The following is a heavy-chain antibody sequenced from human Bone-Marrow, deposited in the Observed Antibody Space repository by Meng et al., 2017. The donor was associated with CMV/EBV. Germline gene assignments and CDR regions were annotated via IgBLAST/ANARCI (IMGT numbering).Heavy chain of an antibody. CDR1: GFTVSSNY. CDR2: IYSGGST. CDR3: AKDVVVVPRGYGMDV. V-gene: IGHV3-53*05. Sequence: GESLKISCAASGFTVSSNYMSWVRQAPGKGLEWVSVIYSGGSTYYADSVKGRFTISRDNSKNTLYLQMNSLRAEDTAVYYCAKDVVVVPRGYGMDVWGQGTTVTVSS. D-gene: IGHD2-2*01. J-gene: IGHJ6*02.